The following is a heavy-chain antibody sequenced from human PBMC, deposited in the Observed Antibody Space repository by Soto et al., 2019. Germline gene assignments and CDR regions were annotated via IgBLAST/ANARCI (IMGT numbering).Heavy chain of an antibody. CDR2: IRSKANSYAT. D-gene: IGHD3-3*01. CDR1: GFTFSGSA. CDR3: TRQRSRHNIALRFLEWLPPRGVRFDP. V-gene: IGHV3-73*01. J-gene: IGHJ5*02. Sequence: EVQLVESGGGLVQPGGSLKLSCAASGFTFSGSAMHWVRQASGKGLEWVGRIRSKANSYATAYAASMKGRFTISRDDSKNTAYLQMNSLKTEDTAVYYCTRQRSRHNIALRFLEWLPPRGVRFDPWGQGTLVTVSS.